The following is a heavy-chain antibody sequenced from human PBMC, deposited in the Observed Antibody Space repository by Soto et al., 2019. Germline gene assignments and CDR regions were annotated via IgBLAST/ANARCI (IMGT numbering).Heavy chain of an antibody. CDR3: AREGRLTGTDGFDY. V-gene: IGHV1-69*06. J-gene: IGHJ4*02. D-gene: IGHD1-20*01. CDR1: GGTFSPYG. CDR2: IIPIFDTT. Sequence: GASVKVSCKGSGGTFSPYGVSWVRQAPGQGLEWMGMIIPIFDTTNYAQKFQGRVTITADTSTSTAYMELSSLRSEDTAVYYCAREGRLTGTDGFDYWGQGTLVTVSS.